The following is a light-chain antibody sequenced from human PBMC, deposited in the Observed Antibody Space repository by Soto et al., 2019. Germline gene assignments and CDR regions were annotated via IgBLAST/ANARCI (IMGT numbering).Light chain of an antibody. CDR1: GSDVGAYRF. Sequence: QSVLTQPRSVSGSPGQSVTISCTGTGSDVGAYRFVSWYQQLPGKAPKVIIYDVSERPSGVPDRFSGSKSDNTASLAISGLQAEDEADYYCCSYAGNNVYVFGTGTKVTVL. J-gene: IGLJ1*01. CDR3: CSYAGNNVYV. CDR2: DVS. V-gene: IGLV2-11*01.